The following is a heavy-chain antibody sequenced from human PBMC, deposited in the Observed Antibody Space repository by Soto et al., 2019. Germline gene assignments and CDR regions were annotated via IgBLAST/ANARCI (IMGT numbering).Heavy chain of an antibody. V-gene: IGHV1-18*01. CDR3: ARDWSAEVLPDY. J-gene: IGHJ4*02. D-gene: IGHD3-10*01. CDR2: ISTYNGNT. Sequence: QVQLVQSGAEVGKPGASVKVSCKASGYTFTTYGISWVRQAPGQGLEWMGWISTYNGNTQFAQKFQGRVTMTTDTSTSTAYMELRSLTSDDTAVSYCARDWSAEVLPDYWGQGTLVTVSS. CDR1: GYTFTTYG.